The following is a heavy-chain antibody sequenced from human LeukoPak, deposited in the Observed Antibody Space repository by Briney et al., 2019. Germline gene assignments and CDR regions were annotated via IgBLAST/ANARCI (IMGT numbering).Heavy chain of an antibody. V-gene: IGHV4-30-2*01. CDR1: GGSISSGGYC. CDR3: ARGRWYFDL. J-gene: IGHJ2*01. CDR2: IYRSGST. Sequence: SETLSLTCAVSGGSISSGGYCWSWIRQPPGKGLEWVGYIYRSGSTYYYPSLRSRVTISVDTSENQFSLKLSPVTPADTAVYYCARGRWYFDLWGRGTLVTVSS.